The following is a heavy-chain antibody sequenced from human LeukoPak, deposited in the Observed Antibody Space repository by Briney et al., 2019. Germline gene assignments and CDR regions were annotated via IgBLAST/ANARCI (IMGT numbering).Heavy chain of an antibody. V-gene: IGHV1-2*02. J-gene: IGHJ6*02. D-gene: IGHD6-19*01. CDR3: ARDRAVAGYYYYGMDV. CDR2: INPNSGGT. CDR1: GYTFIGYY. Sequence: ASVKVSCKASGYTFIGYYMHWVRQAPGQGLEWMGWINPNSGGTNYAQKFQGRVTMTRDTSISTAYMELSRLRSDDTAVYYCARDRAVAGYYYYGMDVWGQGSTVTVSS.